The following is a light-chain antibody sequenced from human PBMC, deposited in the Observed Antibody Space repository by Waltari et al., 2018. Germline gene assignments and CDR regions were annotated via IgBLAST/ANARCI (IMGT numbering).Light chain of an antibody. V-gene: IGLV2-14*03. CDR1: SRDVGGYNA. Sequence: QSALTQPASVSGSPGQSITISCNGTSRDVGGYNAVSWHQQHPAKAPTLMIYDVTKRPSGVSNRFSGSKSGNTASLTISGLQAEDEADYYCSSYSSSSTLLFGGGTKLTVL. J-gene: IGLJ2*01. CDR3: SSYSSSSTLL. CDR2: DVT.